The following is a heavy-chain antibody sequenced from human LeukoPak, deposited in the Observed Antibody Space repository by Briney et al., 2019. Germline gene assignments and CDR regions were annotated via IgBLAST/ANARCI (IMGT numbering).Heavy chain of an antibody. V-gene: IGHV6-1*01. D-gene: IGHD6-13*01. CDR2: TYYRSKWYN. CDR3: ARDGGGMAAAGTYY. J-gene: IGHJ4*02. Sequence: SQTLSLTCAISGDSVSSNSAAWNWIRQSPSRGLEWLGRTYYRSKWYNDYAVSVKSRITINPDTSKNQFSLKLSSVTAADTAVYYCARDGGGMAAAGTYYWGQGTLVTVSS. CDR1: GDSVSSNSAA.